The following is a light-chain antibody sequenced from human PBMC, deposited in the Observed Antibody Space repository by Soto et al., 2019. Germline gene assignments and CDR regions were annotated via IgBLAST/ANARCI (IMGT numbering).Light chain of an antibody. CDR1: QSISSW. CDR3: QQYNDNWT. Sequence: DIQITQSPSTLSASVGDRVTITCRASQSISSWLAWYQQKPGKAPKLLIYKASTLQSGVPSRFSGSGSGTEFTLAISSLQPDDFATYYCQQYNDNWTFGQGTKVDIE. J-gene: IGKJ1*01. CDR2: KAS. V-gene: IGKV1-5*03.